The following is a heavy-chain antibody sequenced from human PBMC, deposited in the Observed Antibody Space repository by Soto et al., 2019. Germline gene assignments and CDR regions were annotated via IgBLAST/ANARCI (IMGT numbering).Heavy chain of an antibody. V-gene: IGHV1-18*01. Sequence: ALVKVSCKASGYTFTSYGISWVRQAPGQGLEWMGWISAYNGNTNYAQKLQGRVTMTTDTSTSTAYMELRSLRSDDTAVYYCARDYTVAGSHDAFDIWGQGTMVTVSS. CDR2: ISAYNGNT. CDR3: ARDYTVAGSHDAFDI. CDR1: GYTFTSYG. D-gene: IGHD6-19*01. J-gene: IGHJ3*02.